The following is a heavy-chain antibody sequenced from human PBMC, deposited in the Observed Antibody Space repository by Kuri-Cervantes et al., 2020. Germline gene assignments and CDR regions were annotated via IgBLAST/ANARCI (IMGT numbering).Heavy chain of an antibody. V-gene: IGHV3-30-3*01. CDR3: AKDGYYGTTKYYFDY. J-gene: IGHJ4*02. CDR1: GFTFSSYA. D-gene: IGHD2/OR15-2a*01. Sequence: GGSLRLSCAASGFTFSSYAMHWVRQAPGKGLEWVAVISYDGSNKYYADSVKGRFTISRDNSKNTLYLQMNSLRAEDTALYYCAKDGYYGTTKYYFDYWGQGTLVTVSS. CDR2: ISYDGSNK.